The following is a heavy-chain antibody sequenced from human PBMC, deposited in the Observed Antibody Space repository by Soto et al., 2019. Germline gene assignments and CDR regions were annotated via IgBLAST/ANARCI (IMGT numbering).Heavy chain of an antibody. CDR3: ARGLRSVLDY. V-gene: IGHV3-33*01. CDR1: GCIFSNFG. Sequence: SLRLSCVASGCIFSNFGMHWVRQAPGKGLEWVAVISSDEKIKQYADSVRGRFAISRDNSKNTLYLQMTSLRAEDTAIYYCARGLRSVLDYWGQGTLVTVSS. D-gene: IGHD6-6*01. J-gene: IGHJ4*02. CDR2: ISSDEKIK.